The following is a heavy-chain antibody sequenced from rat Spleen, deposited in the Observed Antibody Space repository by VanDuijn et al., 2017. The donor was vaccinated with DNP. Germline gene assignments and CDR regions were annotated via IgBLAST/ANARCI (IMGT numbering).Heavy chain of an antibody. CDR3: ARPDY. V-gene: IGHV5-7*01. Sequence: EVQLVESGGGLVQPGRSLKLSCAASGFTFRDYNMAWVRQAPTKGREWVATISYDGYRTYYRDSVKGRFTISRDNAKSTLFLPMDSLRSEDTATYYCARPDYWGQGVMVTVSS. J-gene: IGHJ2*01. CDR1: GFTFRDYN. CDR2: ISYDGYRT.